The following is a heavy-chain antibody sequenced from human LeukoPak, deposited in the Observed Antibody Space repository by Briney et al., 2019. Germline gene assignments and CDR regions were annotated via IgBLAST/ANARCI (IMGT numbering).Heavy chain of an antibody. CDR2: IGTAGDI. D-gene: IGHD6-25*01. V-gene: IGHV3-13*01. CDR3: ARDRGRYYMDV. CDR1: GFTFSNHG. Sequence: GGSLRLSCAASGFTFSNHGMNWVRQAPGKGLEWVSGIGTAGDIYYPGSVKGRFTISRENAKNSLYLQMNSLRAGDTAVYYCARDRGRYYMDVWGKGTTVTISS. J-gene: IGHJ6*03.